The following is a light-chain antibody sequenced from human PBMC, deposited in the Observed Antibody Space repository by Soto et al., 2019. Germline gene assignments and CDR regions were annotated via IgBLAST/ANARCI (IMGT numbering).Light chain of an antibody. Sequence: EIVLTHSPGTLSLSPGEIATLSCRSSQSVSSSYLAWYQQKPGQAPRLLIYGASSRATGIPDRFSGSGSGTNFVLTISRLEPEDFEVYYCQQYFKSPSTFGQGTKVDIK. CDR3: QQYFKSPST. V-gene: IGKV3-20*01. CDR1: QSVSSSY. CDR2: GAS. J-gene: IGKJ1*01.